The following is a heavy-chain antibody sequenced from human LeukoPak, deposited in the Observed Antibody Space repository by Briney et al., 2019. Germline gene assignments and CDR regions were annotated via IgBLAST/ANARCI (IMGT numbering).Heavy chain of an antibody. CDR3: AKDLNPFGELSKQLIY. CDR1: GFTFSSYA. V-gene: IGHV3-23*01. CDR2: ISGSGGST. Sequence: GGSLRLSCAASGFTFSSYAMSWVRQAPGKGLEWVSAISGSGGSTYYADSVKGRFTISRDNSKNTLYLQMNSLRAEDTAVYYCAKDLNPFGELSKQLIYWGQGTLVTVSS. J-gene: IGHJ4*02. D-gene: IGHD3-10*01.